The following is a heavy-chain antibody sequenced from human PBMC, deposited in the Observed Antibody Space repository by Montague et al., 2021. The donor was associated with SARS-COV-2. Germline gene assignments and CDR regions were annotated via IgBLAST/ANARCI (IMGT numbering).Heavy chain of an antibody. CDR1: GFTFSSYG. J-gene: IGHJ1*01. V-gene: IGHV3-33*01. Sequence: SLRLSCAASGFTFSSYGMHWVRQAPGKGLEWVAVIWYDGSNKYYADSVKGRFTISRDNSKNTLYLQMNSLRAEDTAVYYCASEHIPPYGMDVCGEGTDDRSKNTMYLSKIRLSAEVTALNYWAREVISTASGLTYGYAPDVWGQGTLVTVSS. CDR2: IWYDGSNK. CDR3: ASEHIPPYGMDVCGEGTDDRSKNTMYLSKIRLSAEVTALNYWAREVISTASGLTYGYAPDV. D-gene: IGHD2-21*02.